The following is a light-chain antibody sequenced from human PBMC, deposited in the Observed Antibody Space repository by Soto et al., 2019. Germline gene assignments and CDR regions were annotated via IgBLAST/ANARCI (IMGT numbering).Light chain of an antibody. CDR3: QQSYSTLLT. Sequence: EIVLTQSPGTLSLSPGERATLSCRASQSVSSSYLAWYQQKPGQAPRPLIYGASSRAIGIPDRFSGSGSGTDFTLTISSLQPEDFATYYCQQSYSTLLTFGGGTKVDIK. J-gene: IGKJ4*01. CDR1: QSVSSSY. V-gene: IGKV3-20*01. CDR2: GAS.